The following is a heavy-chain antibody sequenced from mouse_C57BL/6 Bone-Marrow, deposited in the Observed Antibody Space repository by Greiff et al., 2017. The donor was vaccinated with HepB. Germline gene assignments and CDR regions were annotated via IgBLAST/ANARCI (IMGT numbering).Heavy chain of an antibody. Sequence: QVQLQQSGAELARPGASVKLSCKASGYTFTSYGISWVKQRTGQGLEWIGEIYPRSGNTYYNEKFKGKATLTADKSSSTAYMELRSLTSEDSAVYFCARDYYGSPHYYAMDYWGQGTSVTVSS. J-gene: IGHJ4*01. CDR2: IYPRSGNT. CDR3: ARDYYGSPHYYAMDY. CDR1: GYTFTSYG. V-gene: IGHV1-81*01. D-gene: IGHD1-1*01.